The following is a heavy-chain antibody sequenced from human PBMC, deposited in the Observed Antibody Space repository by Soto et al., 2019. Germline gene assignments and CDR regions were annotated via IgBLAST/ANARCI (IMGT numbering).Heavy chain of an antibody. J-gene: IGHJ4*02. Sequence: PGGSLGLSCAASGVTFNIYAMNWVRQAPGKGLEWVATISATGGSTYYADSVKGRFTISRDNSKNTLYLQMNGLRVEDTAVYYCAKDRLAGNFGYWGQGTQFTVYS. V-gene: IGHV3-23*01. CDR2: ISATGGST. CDR1: GVTFNIYA. CDR3: AKDRLAGNFGY.